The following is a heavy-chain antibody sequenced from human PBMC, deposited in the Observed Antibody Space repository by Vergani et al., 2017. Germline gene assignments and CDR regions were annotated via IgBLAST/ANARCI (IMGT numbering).Heavy chain of an antibody. CDR1: GGSISSYY. CDR2: IYYSGST. Sequence: QVQLQESGPGLVKPSETLSLTCTVSGGSISSYYWSWIRQPPWKGLEWIGYIYYSGSTNYNPSLKSRVTISVDTSKNQFSLKLSSVTAADTAVYYCAREIAAAGQPSNXFDPWGQGTLVTVSS. CDR3: AREIAAAGQPSNXFDP. D-gene: IGHD6-13*01. J-gene: IGHJ5*02. V-gene: IGHV4-59*01.